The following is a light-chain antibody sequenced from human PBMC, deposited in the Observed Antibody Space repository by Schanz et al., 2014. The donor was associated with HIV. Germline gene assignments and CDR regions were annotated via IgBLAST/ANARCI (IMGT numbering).Light chain of an antibody. CDR1: QSVSSY. J-gene: IGKJ2*01. Sequence: EIVMTQSPATLYVSPGEGATLSCRASQSVSSYLAWYQQKPGQAPRLLIYDASNRATGIPDRFSGSGSGTDFTLTISRLEPEDFAVYYCQQYGSSPPNTFGQGTKLEIK. CDR2: DAS. CDR3: QQYGSSPPNT. V-gene: IGKV3-20*01.